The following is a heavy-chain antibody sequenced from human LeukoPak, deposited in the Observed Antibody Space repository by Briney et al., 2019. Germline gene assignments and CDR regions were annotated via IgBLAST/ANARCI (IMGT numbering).Heavy chain of an antibody. CDR1: GFTFSSYT. CDR2: IESSSTYI. V-gene: IGHV3-21*01. CDR3: ARVYV. J-gene: IGHJ6*02. Sequence: GGSLRLSCAASGFTFSSYTINWVRQAPGRGLEWVSSIESSSTYIYYADSVKGRFTISRDNAKNSLYLQMNSLRAEDTAVYYCARVYVWGQGTTVTVSS.